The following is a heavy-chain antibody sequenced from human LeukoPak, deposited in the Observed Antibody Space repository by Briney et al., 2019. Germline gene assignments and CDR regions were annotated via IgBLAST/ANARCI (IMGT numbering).Heavy chain of an antibody. CDR2: IKQDGSEK. D-gene: IGHD3-22*01. Sequence: GGSLRLSCTTSGFNFRAYWMAWVRQAPGKGLEWVANIKQDGSEKYYVDSVKGRFTISRDNAKNSLYLQMNSLRAEDTAVYYCARDHPSYDSRIPDAFDIWGQGTMVTVPS. CDR1: GFNFRAYW. V-gene: IGHV3-7*01. CDR3: ARDHPSYDSRIPDAFDI. J-gene: IGHJ3*02.